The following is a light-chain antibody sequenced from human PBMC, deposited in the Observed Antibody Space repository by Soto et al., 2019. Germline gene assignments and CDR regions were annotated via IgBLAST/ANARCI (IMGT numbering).Light chain of an antibody. V-gene: IGKV3-11*01. CDR1: QSVSSY. J-gene: IGKJ5*01. Sequence: RASQSVSSYLAWYQQKPGQAPRLLIYDASNRATGIPARFSGSWSGTDSAHAIGIRAPQDFAVDFSQHRSNWSPSGTVGQGTRLEIK. CDR3: QHRSNWSPSGT. CDR2: DAS.